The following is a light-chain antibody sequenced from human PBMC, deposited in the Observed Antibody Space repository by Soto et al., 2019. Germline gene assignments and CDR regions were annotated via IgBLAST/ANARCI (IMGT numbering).Light chain of an antibody. J-gene: IGKJ1*01. V-gene: IGKV3-20*01. CDR2: DAS. CDR3: QQCARSPLT. CDR1: QSVSNNY. Sequence: EIVLTQSPGTLSLSPGERATLSCRASQSVSNNYLAWYQQKPGQAPRLLIADASRRATGIPDRFSGSGSGTDFTLTISRLEAEDFAVYYCQQCARSPLTFGPGTKVEMK.